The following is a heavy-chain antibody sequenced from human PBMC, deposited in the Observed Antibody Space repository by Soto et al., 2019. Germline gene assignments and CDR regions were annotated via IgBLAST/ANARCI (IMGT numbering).Heavy chain of an antibody. CDR3: AKEIFAAAYAATSAFDL. CDR1: GVTVSIQA. D-gene: IGHD2-8*01. J-gene: IGHJ4*02. CDR2: VDGSGGDT. V-gene: IGHV3-23*01. Sequence: SLGLACASSGVTVSIQAIGGPCQAQGTGPEWVAFVDGSGGDTSYADSVKGRFTISRDNSDNSLYLHMNSLRAEDTGRYFCAKEIFAAAYAATSAFDLWGQGTLVTVSS.